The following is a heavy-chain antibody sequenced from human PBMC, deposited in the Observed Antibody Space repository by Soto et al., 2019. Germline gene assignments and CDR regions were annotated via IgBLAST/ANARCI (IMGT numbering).Heavy chain of an antibody. CDR2: IKQDGSEK. V-gene: IGHV3-7*01. CDR3: ARDLYCSGGSCYSDY. D-gene: IGHD2-15*01. Sequence: PGGSLRLSCAASGFTFSSYWMSWVRQAPGKGLEWVANIKQDGSEKYYVDSVKGRFTISRDNAKNSLYLQMNSLRAEDAAVYYCARDLYCSGGSCYSDYWGQGTLVTVSS. J-gene: IGHJ4*02. CDR1: GFTFSSYW.